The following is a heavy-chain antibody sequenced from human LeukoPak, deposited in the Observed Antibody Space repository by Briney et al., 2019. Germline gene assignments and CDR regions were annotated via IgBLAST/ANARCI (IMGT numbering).Heavy chain of an antibody. CDR3: AATTYDSSDFDY. V-gene: IGHV4-39*01. D-gene: IGHD3-22*01. CDR1: GGSISSSSYY. Sequence: SETLSLTCTVPGGSISSSSYYWGWIRQPPGKGLEWIGSIYYSGSTYYNPSLKSRVTISVDTSKNQFSLKLSSVTAADTAVYYCAATTYDSSDFDYWGQGTLVTVSS. CDR2: IYYSGST. J-gene: IGHJ4*02.